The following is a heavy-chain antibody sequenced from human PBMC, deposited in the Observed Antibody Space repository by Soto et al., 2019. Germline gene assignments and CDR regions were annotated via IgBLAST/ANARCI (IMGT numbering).Heavy chain of an antibody. V-gene: IGHV3-21*01. CDR3: ARDLPYEGMDV. CDR1: GFTFSTHS. Sequence: GGSLRLSCAASGFTFSTHSMNWVRQAPGKGLEWVSSISTSSSNIHYADLVEGRFTISRDNAKNSLYLQMDSLRAEDTAIYYCARDLPYEGMDVWGQGTTVTVSS. J-gene: IGHJ6*02. CDR2: ISTSSSNI.